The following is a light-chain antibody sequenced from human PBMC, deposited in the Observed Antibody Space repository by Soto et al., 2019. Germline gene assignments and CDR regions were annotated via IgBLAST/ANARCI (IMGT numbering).Light chain of an antibody. CDR1: QSVSSY. V-gene: IGKV3-11*01. Sequence: EIVLTQSPATLSLSPGERATLSCRASQSVSSYLSWYQQKPGQAPRLLIYDASNRATGIPARFSGSGSGTDFTLPISSLEPEDFAVYCCQQRSNWPPLTFGGGTKVEIK. CDR2: DAS. J-gene: IGKJ4*01. CDR3: QQRSNWPPLT.